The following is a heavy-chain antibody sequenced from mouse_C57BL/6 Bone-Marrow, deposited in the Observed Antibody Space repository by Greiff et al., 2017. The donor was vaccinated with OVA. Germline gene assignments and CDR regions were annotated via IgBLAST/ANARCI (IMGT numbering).Heavy chain of an antibody. D-gene: IGHD3-2*02. J-gene: IGHJ3*01. CDR3: ARETAQATYAY. CDR1: GFTFSDYG. V-gene: IGHV5-17*01. CDR2: ISSGSSTI. Sequence: EVMLVESGGGLVKPGGSLKLSCAASGFTFSDYGMHWVRQAPEKGLEWVAYISSGSSTIYYADTVKGRFPISRDNAKNTLFLQRTSLRAEDTAMYYCARETAQATYAYWGQGTLVTVSA.